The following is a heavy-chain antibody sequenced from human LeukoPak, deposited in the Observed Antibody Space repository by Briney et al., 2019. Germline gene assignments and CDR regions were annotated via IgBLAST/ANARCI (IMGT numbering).Heavy chain of an antibody. Sequence: SVKVSCKASGGTSSSYAISWVRQAPGQGLEWMGGIIPIFGTANYAQKFQGRVTITADESTSTAYMELSSLRSEDTAVYYCARDWSTGIAAAGTDLDYWGQGTLVTVSS. CDR3: ARDWSTGIAAAGTDLDY. CDR1: GGTSSSYA. CDR2: IIPIFGTA. V-gene: IGHV1-69*13. J-gene: IGHJ4*02. D-gene: IGHD6-13*01.